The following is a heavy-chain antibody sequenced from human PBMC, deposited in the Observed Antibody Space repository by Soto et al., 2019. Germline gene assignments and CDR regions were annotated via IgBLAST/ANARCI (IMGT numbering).Heavy chain of an antibody. D-gene: IGHD3-16*02. CDR1: GGSFSGYY. Sequence: SETLSLTCAVYGGSFSGYYWSWIRQPPGKGLEWIGEINHSGSTNYNPSLKSRVTISVDTSKNQFSLKLSSVTAADTAVYYCARGRYDYVWGSYHLFNPPFDYWGQGTLVTVSS. CDR2: INHSGST. J-gene: IGHJ4*02. CDR3: ARGRYDYVWGSYHLFNPPFDY. V-gene: IGHV4-34*01.